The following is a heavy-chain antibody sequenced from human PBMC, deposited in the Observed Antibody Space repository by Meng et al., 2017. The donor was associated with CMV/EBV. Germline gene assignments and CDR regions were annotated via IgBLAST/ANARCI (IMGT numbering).Heavy chain of an antibody. Sequence: GGSLRLSCAASGFPFSSYSMNWVRQAPGKGLEWVSSISSSSSYIYYADSVKGRFTISRDNAKNSLYLQMNSLRAEDTAVYYCAAYCSSTSCYIWGQGTLVTVSS. CDR3: AAYCSSTSCYI. J-gene: IGHJ4*02. V-gene: IGHV3-21*01. CDR2: ISSSSSYI. D-gene: IGHD2-2*02. CDR1: GFPFSSYS.